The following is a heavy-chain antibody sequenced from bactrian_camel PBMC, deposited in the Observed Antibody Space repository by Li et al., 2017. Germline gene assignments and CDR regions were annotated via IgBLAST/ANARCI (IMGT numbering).Heavy chain of an antibody. J-gene: IGHJ4*01. D-gene: IGHD2*01. V-gene: IGHV3S55*01. Sequence: HVQLVESGGDSVQAGGSLRLSCAVSGYTWTTYCMGWFRQAPGKEREGVAARDVDGTTRYVDSVKGRFTISLDNDKNTLYLQMLSLKPEDTAMYYCAADRCYPGWSRTGDEFPYWGRGTQVTVS. CDR3: AADRCYPGWSRTGDEFPY. CDR2: RDVDGTT. CDR1: GYTWTTYC.